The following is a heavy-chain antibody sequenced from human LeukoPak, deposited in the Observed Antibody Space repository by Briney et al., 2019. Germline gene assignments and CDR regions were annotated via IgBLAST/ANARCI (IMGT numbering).Heavy chain of an antibody. CDR1: GFTFSTFA. V-gene: IGHV3-23*01. D-gene: IGHD1-26*01. J-gene: IGHJ4*02. CDR3: IKDRIGTWSFDH. CDR2: ITGAGDTT. Sequence: GGSLRLSCAASGFTFSTFAMSWVRQDPGRGLEWVSSITGAGDTTFYPESVKGRFTISRDNSKNTLYLQMNSLRVEDTAVYYCIKDRIGTWSFDHWGQGTLLTVSS.